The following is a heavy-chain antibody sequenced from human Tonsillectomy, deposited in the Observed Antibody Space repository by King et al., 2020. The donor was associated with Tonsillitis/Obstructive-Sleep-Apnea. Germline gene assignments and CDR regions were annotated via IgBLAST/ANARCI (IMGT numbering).Heavy chain of an antibody. J-gene: IGHJ5*02. Sequence: VQLQESGPGLVKPSETLSLTCTVSGCSISSYYWSWIRQPPGKGLEWIGYIYYSGSTNYNPSLKSRVTISVDTSKNQFSLKLSSVTAADTAVYYCARDEDWFDPWGQGTLVTVSS. D-gene: IGHD2-15*01. V-gene: IGHV4-59*01. CDR3: ARDEDWFDP. CDR1: GCSISSYY. CDR2: IYYSGST.